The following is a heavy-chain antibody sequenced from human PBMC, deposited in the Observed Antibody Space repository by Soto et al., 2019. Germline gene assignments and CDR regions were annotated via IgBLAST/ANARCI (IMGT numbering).Heavy chain of an antibody. CDR2: KWHDGSNE. D-gene: IGHD2-15*01. J-gene: IGHJ4*02. Sequence: QVQLVESGGGVVQPGGSLRLSCAASGFTFSAYGMHWVRQAPGKGPEWVALKWHDGSNEYYGDSVKGRFTISRDNSKDTLYLQIDSLRGEDTAVYYCARDFSTYCTGGSCPFDYWGQGTLVIVSS. CDR3: ARDFSTYCTGGSCPFDY. V-gene: IGHV3-33*01. CDR1: GFTFSAYG.